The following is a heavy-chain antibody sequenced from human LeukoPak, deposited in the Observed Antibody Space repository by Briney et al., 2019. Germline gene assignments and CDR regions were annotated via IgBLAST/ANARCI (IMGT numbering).Heavy chain of an antibody. CDR3: ARRRSSSWYYYYYYYGMDV. Sequence: KTSETLSLTCTVSGGSIASAGYYWSWIRQHPGKGLEWIGYINYSGSTYYNPSLKSRVTISGDTSKNQFSLKLSSVTAADTAVYYCARRRSSSWYYYYYYYGMDVWGQGTTVTVSS. V-gene: IGHV4-31*03. D-gene: IGHD6-13*01. J-gene: IGHJ6*02. CDR1: GGSIASAGYY. CDR2: INYSGST.